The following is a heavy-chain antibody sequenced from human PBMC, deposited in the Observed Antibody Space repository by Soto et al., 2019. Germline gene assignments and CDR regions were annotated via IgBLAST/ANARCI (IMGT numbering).Heavy chain of an antibody. CDR1: GFTFSSYG. CDR2: ISYDGSNK. Sequence: QVQLVESGGGVVQPGRSLRLSCAASGFTFSSYGMHWVRQAPGKGLEWVAVISYDGSNKCYADSVKGRFTISRDNSKNTLYLQMNSLRAEDTAVYYCAKMWLRMGYYYYYMDVWGKGTTVTVSS. CDR3: AKMWLRMGYYYYYMDV. V-gene: IGHV3-30*18. D-gene: IGHD5-12*01. J-gene: IGHJ6*03.